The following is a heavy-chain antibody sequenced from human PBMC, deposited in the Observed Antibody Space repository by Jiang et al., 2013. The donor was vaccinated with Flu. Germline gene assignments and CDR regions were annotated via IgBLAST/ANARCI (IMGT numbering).Heavy chain of an antibody. CDR1: GFTFSTNN. V-gene: IGHV3-48*01. J-gene: IGHJ6*02. D-gene: IGHD1-14*01. CDR3: ARDAELDV. CDR2: ITRAADTI. Sequence: QLVESGGGLVQPGGSLRLSCAASGFTFSTNNMNWVRQAPGKGLEWVSYITRAADTIYYADSVKGRFTVSRDNAKNSLYLHMNSLRVEDTAVYYCARDAELDVWGQGTTVTVSS.